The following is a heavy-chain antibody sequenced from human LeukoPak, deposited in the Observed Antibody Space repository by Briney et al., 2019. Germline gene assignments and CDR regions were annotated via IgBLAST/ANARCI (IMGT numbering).Heavy chain of an antibody. D-gene: IGHD5-12*01. J-gene: IGHJ4*02. Sequence: SETLSLTCNVSGDAVINNHYYWGWIRQSPGKGLEWIANIFYSGALFSRGDTYYNPSLKSRVTVSVDTSKNQFSLKVRSVTAADTAVYYCASWRGYRGYDYGFDYWGQGTLVTVSS. CDR3: ASWRGYRGYDYGFDY. V-gene: IGHV4-39*07. CDR2: IFYSGALFSRGDT. CDR1: GDAVINNHYY.